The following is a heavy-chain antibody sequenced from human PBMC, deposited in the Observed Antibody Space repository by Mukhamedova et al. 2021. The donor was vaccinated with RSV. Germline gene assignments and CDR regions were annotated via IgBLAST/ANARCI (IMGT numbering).Heavy chain of an antibody. CDR3: ASDWGLQANFDS. CDR1: SSYY. CDR2: THYNGDT. D-gene: IGHD4-11*01. Sequence: SSYYWVWIRQPPGKGLEWLGSTHYNGDTYYNPSLKSRLTISADTSKNQFSLNLRTGTASDTALHFCASDWGLQANFDSLGQG. J-gene: IGHJ4*02. V-gene: IGHV4-39*07.